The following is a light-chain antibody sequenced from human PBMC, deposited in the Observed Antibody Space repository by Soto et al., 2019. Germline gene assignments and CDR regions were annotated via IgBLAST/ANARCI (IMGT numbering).Light chain of an antibody. J-gene: IGLJ1*01. Sequence: QSVLTQPASVSGSPGQSITISCTGTSSDVGDYNYVSWYQQHPGKAPKLMIYEVSNRPSGVSDRFSASKSGDTASLIISGLQAEDEADYYCSSYTSSHTYVFGTGTKVTVL. CDR1: SSDVGDYNY. CDR3: SSYTSSHTYV. V-gene: IGLV2-14*01. CDR2: EVS.